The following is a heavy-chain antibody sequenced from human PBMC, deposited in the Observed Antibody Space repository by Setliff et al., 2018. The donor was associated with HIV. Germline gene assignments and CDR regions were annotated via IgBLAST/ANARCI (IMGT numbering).Heavy chain of an antibody. CDR2: ILYGGTT. D-gene: IGHD2-8*01. V-gene: IGHV4-39*01. Sequence: ETLSLTCAVSGGSVDSRDYYWGWIRQPPGKGLEWIGNILYGGTTYYTPSLKSRVSISVDTSRNQFSLRLNSVTAADTAVYYCARPTTGLGGGAAFDIWSQGTMVTVSS. CDR1: GGSVDSRDYY. J-gene: IGHJ3*02. CDR3: ARPTTGLGGGAAFDI.